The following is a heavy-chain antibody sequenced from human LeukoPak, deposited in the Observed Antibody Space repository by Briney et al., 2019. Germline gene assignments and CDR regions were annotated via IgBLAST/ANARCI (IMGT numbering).Heavy chain of an antibody. CDR2: ISAYNGNT. J-gene: IGHJ4*02. CDR1: GYTFTSYG. D-gene: IGHD3-22*01. CDR3: VRVLLGVIQDY. Sequence: ASVKVSCKASGYTFTSYGISWVRQAPGQGLECMGWISAYNGNTNYAQKLQGRVTMTTDTSTSTAYMELRSLRSDDTAVYYCVRVLLGVIQDYWGQGTLVTVSS. V-gene: IGHV1-18*01.